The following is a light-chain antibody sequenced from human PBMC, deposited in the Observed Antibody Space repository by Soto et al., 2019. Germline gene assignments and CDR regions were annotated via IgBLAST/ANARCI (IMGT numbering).Light chain of an antibody. J-gene: IGKJ1*01. V-gene: IGKV1-5*01. CDR1: QSLDIW. CDR2: DAS. Sequence: DIQMTQSPSTLSASVGDRVTITCRASQSLDIWLAWYQQKPGEAPKLLIYDASSLQSGVPTRFSCSGSGTEFSLTISSLQPDDFATYYCQQYDNYPWTFGQGTKVEVK. CDR3: QQYDNYPWT.